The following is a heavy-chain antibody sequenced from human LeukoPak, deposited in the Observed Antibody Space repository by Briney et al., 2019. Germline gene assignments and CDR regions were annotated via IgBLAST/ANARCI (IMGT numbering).Heavy chain of an antibody. CDR1: GFTFSNYN. V-gene: IGHV3-48*01. CDR3: AGNYDFWSGSDFDY. CDR2: ISSSSSMI. J-gene: IGHJ4*02. Sequence: PGGSLRLSCAASGFTFSNYNMNWVRQAPGKGLEWVSYISSSSSMIYYADSVKGRFTISRDNAKNSMYLQMNSLRAEDTAVYYCAGNYDFWSGSDFDYWGQGTLVTVSS. D-gene: IGHD3-3*01.